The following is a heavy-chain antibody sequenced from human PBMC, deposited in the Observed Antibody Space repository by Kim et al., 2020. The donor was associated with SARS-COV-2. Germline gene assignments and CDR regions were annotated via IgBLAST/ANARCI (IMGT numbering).Heavy chain of an antibody. V-gene: IGHV1-3*01. CDR3: ARERIRDDFWSGYSYYFDY. J-gene: IGHJ4*02. D-gene: IGHD3-3*01. Sequence: QGKVNITRDTSASTAYMELSSLRSEDTAVYYCARERIRDDFWSGYSYYFDYWGQGTLVTVSS.